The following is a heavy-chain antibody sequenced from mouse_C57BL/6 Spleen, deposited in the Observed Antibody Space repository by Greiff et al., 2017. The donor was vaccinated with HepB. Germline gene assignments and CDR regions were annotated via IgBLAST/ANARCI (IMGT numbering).Heavy chain of an antibody. CDR3: ARYYYFDY. CDR2: ISGGGGNT. J-gene: IGHJ2*01. Sequence: EVMLVESGGGLVKPGGSLKLSCAASGFTFSSYTMSWVRQTPEKRLEWVATISGGGGNTYYPDSVKGRFTISRDNAKNTLYLQMSSLRSEDTALYYCARYYYFDYWGQGTTLTVSS. V-gene: IGHV5-9*01. CDR1: GFTFSSYT.